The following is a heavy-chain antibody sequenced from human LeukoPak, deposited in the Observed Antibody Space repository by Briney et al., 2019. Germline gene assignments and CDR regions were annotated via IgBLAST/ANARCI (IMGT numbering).Heavy chain of an antibody. CDR3: ARKGSRRPSPEGV. D-gene: IGHD1-14*01. J-gene: IGHJ4*02. CDR2: IKQDGSEK. V-gene: IGHV3-7*03. Sequence: GGSLRLSCAASGFTSTNYWMSWVRQAPGKGLEWVADIKQDGSEKYYVGSVKGRFTISRDNAKNSLSLQMDSLRAEDTAVYFCARKGSRRPSPEGVWGQGTLVTVSS. CDR1: GFTSTNYW.